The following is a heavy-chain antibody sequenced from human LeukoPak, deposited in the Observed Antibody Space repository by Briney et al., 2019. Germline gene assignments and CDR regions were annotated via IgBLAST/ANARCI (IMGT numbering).Heavy chain of an antibody. V-gene: IGHV1-69*04. D-gene: IGHD3-22*01. CDR2: IIPILGIA. CDR3: ASPVREYYYDSSGYYDRFDY. J-gene: IGHJ4*02. Sequence: SVKVSCKASGGTFSSYAISWVRQAPGQGLEWMGRIIPILGIANYAQKFQGRVTITADKSTSTAYMELSSLRSEDTAVYHCASPVREYYYDSSGYYDRFDYWGQGTLVTVSS. CDR1: GGTFSSYA.